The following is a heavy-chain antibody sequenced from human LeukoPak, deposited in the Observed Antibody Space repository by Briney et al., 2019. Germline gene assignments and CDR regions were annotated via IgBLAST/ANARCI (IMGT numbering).Heavy chain of an antibody. J-gene: IGHJ4*02. V-gene: IGHV3-48*01. D-gene: IGHD2-8*01. CDR3: ARDRLMVYASNFDY. CDR1: GFTFSSYS. CDR2: ISSSSSTI. Sequence: PGGSLRLSCAASGFTFSSYSMNWVRQAPGKGLEWVSYISSSSSTIYYADSVKGRFTISGDNAKNSLYLQMNSLRAEDTAVYYCARDRLMVYASNFDYWGQGTLVTVSS.